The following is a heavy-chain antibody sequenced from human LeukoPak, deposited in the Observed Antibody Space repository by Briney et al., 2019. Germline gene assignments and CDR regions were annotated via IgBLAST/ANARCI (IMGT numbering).Heavy chain of an antibody. CDR3: XXXXXXXYXXGXXRXXWXXP. CDR2: IYWDDDK. V-gene: IGHV2-5*02. Sequence: ESXPTLXXXTQPLTLTCTFSGFSLSTSGVGVGWIRQPPGKALEWLALIYWDDDKRYSPSLKSRLTITQDSSKTQVVRTMPNKDTXXXXXXXXXXXXXXXYXXGXXRXXWXXPWGQGTLVTVSS. J-gene: IGHJ5*02. CDR1: GFSLSTSGVG.